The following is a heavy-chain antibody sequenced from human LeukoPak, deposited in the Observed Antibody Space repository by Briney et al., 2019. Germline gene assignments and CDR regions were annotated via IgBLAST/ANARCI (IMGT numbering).Heavy chain of an antibody. J-gene: IGHJ4*02. V-gene: IGHV1-2*02. D-gene: IGHD2-15*01. Sequence: ASVKDPCKASGYTFIGYYLHWVRQAPGQGLEWMGWINPHNGDTNYAQKFQGRVTMTRDTSITTAYMELSRLKSDDTAVYYCATVRDIVVGGGPYYFDYWGQGTLVTVSS. CDR1: GYTFIGYY. CDR3: ATVRDIVVGGGPYYFDY. CDR2: INPHNGDT.